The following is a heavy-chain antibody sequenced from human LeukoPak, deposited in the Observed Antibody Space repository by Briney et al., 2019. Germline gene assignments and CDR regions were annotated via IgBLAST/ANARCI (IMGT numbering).Heavy chain of an antibody. CDR2: MNPNSGGT. V-gene: IGHV1-2*02. J-gene: IGHJ5*01. CDR3: ASERSTTRRFDS. CDR1: GYSFTDYY. Sequence: ASVKVSCKASGYSFTDYYMHWVRQAPGQGLEWIGWMNPNSGGTNYAQRFQGRVTMTRDTSISTAYMDLYRLRSDDTAVYYCASERSTTRRFDSWGQGTLVAVSP. D-gene: IGHD2/OR15-2a*01.